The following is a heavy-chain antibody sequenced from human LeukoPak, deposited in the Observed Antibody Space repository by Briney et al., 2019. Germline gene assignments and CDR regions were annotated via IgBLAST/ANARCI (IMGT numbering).Heavy chain of an antibody. V-gene: IGHV1-2*02. D-gene: IGHD5-12*01. CDR2: INPNSGGT. Sequence: ASVKVSCKASGYTFTGYYMHWMRQAPGQGLEWMGWINPNSGGTNYAQKFQGRVTMTRDTSISTAYMELSRLRSDDTAVYYCARAITRSVRYYFDYWGQGTLVTVSS. J-gene: IGHJ4*02. CDR1: GYTFTGYY. CDR3: ARAITRSVRYYFDY.